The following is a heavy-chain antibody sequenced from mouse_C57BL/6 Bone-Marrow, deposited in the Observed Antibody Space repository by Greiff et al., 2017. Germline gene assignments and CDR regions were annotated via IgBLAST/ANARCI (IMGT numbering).Heavy chain of an antibody. Sequence: VQLQQSGAELVRPGASVKLSCTASGFNIKDDYMHWVKQRPEQGLEWIGWIDPENGDTEYASKFQGKATITADTSSNTAYLQLSSLTSEDTAVYCCTTSDKAGNGDWCAMDDWGQGTSVTVSS. V-gene: IGHV14-4*01. CDR3: TTSDKAGNGDWCAMDD. CDR1: GFNIKDDY. CDR2: IDPENGDT. J-gene: IGHJ4*01. D-gene: IGHD4-1*01.